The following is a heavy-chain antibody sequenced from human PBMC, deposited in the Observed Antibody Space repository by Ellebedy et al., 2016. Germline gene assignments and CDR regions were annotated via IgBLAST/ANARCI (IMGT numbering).Heavy chain of an antibody. J-gene: IGHJ4*02. D-gene: IGHD1-26*01. CDR2: ISYHGANT. CDR1: GFTFSSHG. Sequence: GGSLRLXXAASGFTFSSHGMHWVRQAPGKGLEWVSFISYHGANTHYADSVKGRFTISRDNSKNTLYLEIRSLTPEDTAIYYCARRGNDVGADKGPTFRYWGQGAQVIVSS. V-gene: IGHV3-30*03. CDR3: ARRGNDVGADKGPTFRY.